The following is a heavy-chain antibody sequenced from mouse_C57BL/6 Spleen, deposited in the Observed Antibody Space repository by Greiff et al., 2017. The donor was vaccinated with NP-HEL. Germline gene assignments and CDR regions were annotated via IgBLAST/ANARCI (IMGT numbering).Heavy chain of an antibody. CDR1: GFTFSDYY. V-gene: IGHV5-16*01. J-gene: IGHJ1*03. Sequence: EVMLVESEGGLVQPGSSMKLSCTASGFTFSDYYMAWVRQVPEKGLEWVANINYDGSSTYYLDSLKSRFIISRDNAKNILYLQMSSLKSEDTATYYCARGLRYFDVWGTGTTVTVSS. D-gene: IGHD2-2*01. CDR3: ARGLRYFDV. CDR2: INYDGSST.